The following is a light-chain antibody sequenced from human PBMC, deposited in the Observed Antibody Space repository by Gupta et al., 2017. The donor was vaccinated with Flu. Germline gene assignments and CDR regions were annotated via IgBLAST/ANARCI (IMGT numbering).Light chain of an antibody. CDR1: QSIRIN. J-gene: IGKJ1*01. V-gene: IGKV3D-15*01. Sequence: ATLSVSPGESATLSCRSSQSIRINLAWYQQKPGQAPRLLISGASTRATGIPARFSSSGFGTEFTLTISSLQSEDFAVYYCQQYNNWPPWTFGQGTKVEIK. CDR3: QQYNNWPPWT. CDR2: GAS.